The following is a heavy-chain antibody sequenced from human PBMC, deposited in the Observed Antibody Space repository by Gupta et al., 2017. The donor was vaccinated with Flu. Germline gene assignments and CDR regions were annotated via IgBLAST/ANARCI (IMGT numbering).Heavy chain of an antibody. CDR2: ISSDGSDS. Sequence: VGLGRGKGLVWDSRISSDGSDSSYAESVKCRFTIARDNAKITLYRKMTSVRAEDKSVYFGVRYGDGHLTVDYWGQGTLITVSS. D-gene: IGHD4-17*01. CDR3: VRYGDGHLTVDY. V-gene: IGHV3-74*01. J-gene: IGHJ4*02.